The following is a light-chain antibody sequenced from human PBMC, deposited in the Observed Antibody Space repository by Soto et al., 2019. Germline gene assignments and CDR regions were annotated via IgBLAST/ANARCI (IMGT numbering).Light chain of an antibody. Sequence: DIQMTQSPSSLSASVGDRVTITCRASQGISNFLAWYQQKTGKVPKLLISAASTLQSGVPSRFSGSGSGTDFTLNITSLQPEDVATYYCQKYSSVITFGQGTRLEIK. J-gene: IGKJ5*01. CDR2: AAS. V-gene: IGKV1-27*01. CDR3: QKYSSVIT. CDR1: QGISNF.